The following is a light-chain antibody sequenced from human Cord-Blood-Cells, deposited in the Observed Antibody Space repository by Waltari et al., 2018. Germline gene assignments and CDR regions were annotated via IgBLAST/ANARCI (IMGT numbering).Light chain of an antibody. CDR1: SSDVGGYNY. Sequence: QSALTQPRSVSGSPGQSVTISCTGTSSDVGGYNYVSWYQRHPGKAPKLMIYDVSKLPSGVPARFSGSKSGNTASLTISGLQAEDEADYYCCSYAGSYTYVFGTGTKVTVL. CDR2: DVS. V-gene: IGLV2-11*01. J-gene: IGLJ1*01. CDR3: CSYAGSYTYV.